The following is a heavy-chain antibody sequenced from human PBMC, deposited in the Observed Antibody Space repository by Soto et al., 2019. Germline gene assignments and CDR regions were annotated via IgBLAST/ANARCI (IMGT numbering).Heavy chain of an antibody. V-gene: IGHV3-74*01. D-gene: IGHD1-7*01. CDR3: ARSLPGTYGAFDL. CDR1: EFTFRSCW. CDR2: ISGDGSST. Sequence: EVQLVDSGGGLVQPGGSLRLSCAASEFTFRSCWMHWVRQSPGKGLVWVSRISGDGSSTTYADSVRGRFTISRDNAKNTVYLQMDSLRAEDTAVYYCARSLPGTYGAFDLWGQGTMVTVSS. J-gene: IGHJ3*01.